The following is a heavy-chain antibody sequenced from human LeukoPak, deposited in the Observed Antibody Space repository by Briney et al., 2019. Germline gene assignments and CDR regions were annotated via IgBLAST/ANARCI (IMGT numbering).Heavy chain of an antibody. CDR1: GGSISSTDYY. CDR2: ISHSAST. D-gene: IGHD3-3*01. J-gene: IGHJ4*02. V-gene: IGHV4-30-4*01. CDR3: AGSSGGDLWNGYRLYFAY. Sequence: PSQTLSLTCTVSGGSISSTDYYWSWLRQPPGKGLEWIGYISHSASTYFNPSLKSRVSISADTSKNQFSLRLTSVTAADTAVYYCAGSSGGDLWNGYRLYFAYWGQGSLVTVSP.